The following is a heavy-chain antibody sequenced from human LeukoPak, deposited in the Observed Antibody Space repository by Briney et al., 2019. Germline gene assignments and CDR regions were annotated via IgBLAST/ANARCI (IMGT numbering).Heavy chain of an antibody. Sequence: SETLSPTFTFSGGSISSYYWSWIRQPPGKGLEWIGYIYDSGSTNYNPSLKSRVTISLDASKKQFSLKLTSVTATDTAVFYCARHYYGSGSSPMDVWGQGTAVTVSS. CDR2: IYDSGST. J-gene: IGHJ6*02. D-gene: IGHD3-10*01. CDR3: ARHYYGSGSSPMDV. CDR1: GGSISSYY. V-gene: IGHV4-59*08.